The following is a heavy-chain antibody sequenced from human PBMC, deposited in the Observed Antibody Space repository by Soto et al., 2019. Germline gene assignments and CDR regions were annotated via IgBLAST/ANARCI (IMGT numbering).Heavy chain of an antibody. CDR1: GFTFSNAW. J-gene: IGHJ4*02. Sequence: GGSLRLSCAASGFTFSNAWMNWVRQAPGKGLEWVGRINSKTDGGTTDYAALVKGSFTISRDDSKNTLYVEMNSLKTGDTAVYYCSTGMGGDYWGQGTLVTVSS. CDR2: INSKTDGGTT. D-gene: IGHD3-16*01. CDR3: STGMGGDY. V-gene: IGHV3-15*07.